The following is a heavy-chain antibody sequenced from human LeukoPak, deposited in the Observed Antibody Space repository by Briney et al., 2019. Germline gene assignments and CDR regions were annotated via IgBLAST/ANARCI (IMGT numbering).Heavy chain of an antibody. D-gene: IGHD3-10*01. CDR2: IKQDGREK. CDR3: ARGRGFDS. V-gene: IGHV3-7*01. CDR1: GFTFNNYW. Sequence: GGSLRLSCAGSGFTFNNYWMNWVRQAAGKGLEGVANIKQDGREKYYVDSVKGRFTISRDNAKNSLYLQMNSLRVEDTAVYYCARGRGFDSWGQGTLVTVSS. J-gene: IGHJ4*02.